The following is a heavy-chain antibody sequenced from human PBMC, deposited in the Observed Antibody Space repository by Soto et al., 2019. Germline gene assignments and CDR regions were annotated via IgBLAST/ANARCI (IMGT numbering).Heavy chain of an antibody. D-gene: IGHD6-19*01. CDR2: INHSGST. J-gene: IGHJ4*02. V-gene: IGHV4-34*01. CDR1: GGSFSGYY. CDR3: ARGHGSIAVAGLSSTAPHKDFDY. Sequence: SETLSLTCAVYGGSFSGYYWSWIRQPPGKGLEWIGEINHSGSTNYNPSLKSRVTISVDTSKNQFSLKLSSVTAADTAVYYCARGHGSIAVAGLSSTAPHKDFDYWGQGTLVTVSS.